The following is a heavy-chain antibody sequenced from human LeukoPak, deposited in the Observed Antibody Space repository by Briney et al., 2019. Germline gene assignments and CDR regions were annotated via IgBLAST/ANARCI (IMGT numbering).Heavy chain of an antibody. CDR2: ISDSGGST. Sequence: GGSLRLSCAASGFTFSSYVMNWVRQAPGKGLEWVSGISDSGGSTYYADSVKGRFTISRDNSKNTLYLQMNSLRAEDTAVYYCAKLPGRAADYWGQGTLVTVSS. CDR1: GFTFSSYV. V-gene: IGHV3-23*01. J-gene: IGHJ4*02. CDR3: AKLPGRAADY.